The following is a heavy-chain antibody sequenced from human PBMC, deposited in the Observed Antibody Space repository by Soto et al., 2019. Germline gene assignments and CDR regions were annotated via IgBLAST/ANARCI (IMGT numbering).Heavy chain of an antibody. CDR1: GFTVSSNY. V-gene: IGHV3-53*01. J-gene: IGHJ4*02. D-gene: IGHD3-16*01. CDR3: ARDSGWGWSDYFDY. CDR2: IYSGGST. Sequence: GGSLRLSCAASGFTVSSNYMSWVRQAPGKGLEWVSVIYSGGSTYYADSVKGRFTISRDNSKNTLYLQMNSLRAEDTAVYYCARDSGWGWSDYFDYWGQGTLVTVSS.